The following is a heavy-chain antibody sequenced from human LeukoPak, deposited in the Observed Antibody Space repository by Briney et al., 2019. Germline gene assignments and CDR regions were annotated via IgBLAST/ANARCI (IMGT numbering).Heavy chain of an antibody. V-gene: IGHV3-9*01. CDR2: ISWNSGSI. D-gene: IGHD4-17*01. CDR3: AKDGDYANARYFDY. J-gene: IGHJ4*02. CDR1: GFTFDDYA. Sequence: GGSLRLSCAASGFTFDDYAMHWVRQAPGKGLEWVSGISWNSGSIGYADSVKGRFTISRDNAKNSLYLQMNSLRAEDTALYYCAKDGDYANARYFDYWGQGTLVTVSS.